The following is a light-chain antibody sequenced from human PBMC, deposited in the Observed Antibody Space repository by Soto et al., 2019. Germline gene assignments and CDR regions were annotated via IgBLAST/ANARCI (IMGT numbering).Light chain of an antibody. Sequence: QSVLTQPPSVSGAPGQRVTISCTGSSSNIGANFDVHWYQQFPGTAPKLLIYDNSNRPSRVPDRFSGSKSGTSASLAITGLQAEDEADYYCQSYDSSLSGYVVGTGTKVTVL. V-gene: IGLV1-40*01. CDR1: SSNIGANFD. J-gene: IGLJ1*01. CDR2: DNS. CDR3: QSYDSSLSGYV.